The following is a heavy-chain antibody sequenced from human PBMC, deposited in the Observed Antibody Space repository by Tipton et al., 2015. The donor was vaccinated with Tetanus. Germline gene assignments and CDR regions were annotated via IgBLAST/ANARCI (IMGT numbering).Heavy chain of an antibody. J-gene: IGHJ3*02. D-gene: IGHD3-22*01. Sequence: GSLRLSCTVSGASITTYHWSWIRQPPGKGLEWIGYIYYSGGTNYNPSLKSRVTILVDTSKNQFSLKLSSVTAADTAVYYCARLSSSANDAHVFDIWGQGTMVTVSS. CDR3: ARLSSSANDAHVFDI. V-gene: IGHV4-59*08. CDR1: GASITTYH. CDR2: IYYSGGT.